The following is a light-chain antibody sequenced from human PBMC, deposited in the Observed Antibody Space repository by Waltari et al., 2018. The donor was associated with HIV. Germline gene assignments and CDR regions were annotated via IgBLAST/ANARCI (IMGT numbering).Light chain of an antibody. CDR1: SSDVGSYNY. J-gene: IGLJ1*01. Sequence: QSALTQPASVSGCPGQSITISCTGSSSDVGSYNYVSWYQQHPGKAPKLLIYDVSKRPSGVSNRFSGSKSGNTASLTISGLQAEDEADYYCCSYAGSNTYLFGTGTEVTVL. V-gene: IGLV2-23*02. CDR3: CSYAGSNTYL. CDR2: DVS.